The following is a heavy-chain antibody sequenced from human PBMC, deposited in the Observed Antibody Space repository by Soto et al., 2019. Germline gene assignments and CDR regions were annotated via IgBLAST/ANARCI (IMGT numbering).Heavy chain of an antibody. Sequence: GGSLRLSCAASAFTFNNYAMSWVRQAPGKGLEWVSGIGGSGRTTYYADSVKGRFTISRDNSNNTLYLQMNSLRAEDTAVYYCAKNVGILTGLVDYWGQGTQVTVSS. D-gene: IGHD3-9*01. CDR3: AKNVGILTGLVDY. CDR1: AFTFNNYA. J-gene: IGHJ4*02. V-gene: IGHV3-23*01. CDR2: IGGSGRTT.